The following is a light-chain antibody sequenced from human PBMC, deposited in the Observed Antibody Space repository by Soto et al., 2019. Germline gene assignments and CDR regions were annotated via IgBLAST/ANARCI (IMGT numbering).Light chain of an antibody. Sequence: QSALTQPASVSGSPGQSITISCTGTSSDVGGYNYVSWYQQHPGKAPKLMIYDVSNRPSGVSNRFSGSKSGNTASLTISGLQAAYAADSYCSSYTSSSTLDVFGTGTKVTVL. V-gene: IGLV2-14*01. CDR3: SSYTSSSTLDV. CDR2: DVS. J-gene: IGLJ1*01. CDR1: SSDVGGYNY.